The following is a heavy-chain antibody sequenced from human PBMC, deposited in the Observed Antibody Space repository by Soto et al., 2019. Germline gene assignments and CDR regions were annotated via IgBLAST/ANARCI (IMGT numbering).Heavy chain of an antibody. D-gene: IGHD6-13*01. J-gene: IGHJ5*02. Sequence: EVQLLESGGGLVQPGGSLRLSCAASGFTFSSYAMSWVRQAPGKGLEWVSAISGSGGSTYYADSVKGRFTISRDNSKNTLYLQMNSLRAEDTAVYYCAKVPRYSSSRPNWFDPWGQGTLVTVSS. CDR1: GFTFSSYA. CDR2: ISGSGGST. CDR3: AKVPRYSSSRPNWFDP. V-gene: IGHV3-23*01.